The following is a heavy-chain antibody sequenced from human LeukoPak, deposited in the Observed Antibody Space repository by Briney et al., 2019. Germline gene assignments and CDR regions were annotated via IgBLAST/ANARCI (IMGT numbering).Heavy chain of an antibody. CDR3: ARDATKSFWSGYLFDY. J-gene: IGHJ4*02. Sequence: SVKVSCKASGFTFTSSAMQWVRQARGQRLEWIGWIVVGSGNTNYAQKLQGRVTMTTDTSTSTAYMELRSLRSDDTAVYYCARDATKSFWSGYLFDYWGQGTLVTVSS. D-gene: IGHD3-3*01. CDR2: IVVGSGNT. CDR1: GFTFTSSA. V-gene: IGHV1-58*02.